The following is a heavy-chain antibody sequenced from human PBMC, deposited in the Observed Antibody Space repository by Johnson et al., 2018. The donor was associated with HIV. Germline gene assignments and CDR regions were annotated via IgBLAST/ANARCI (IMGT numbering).Heavy chain of an antibody. CDR1: GFTFSSYA. Sequence: QMLLVESGGGVVQPGRSLRLSCAASGFTFSSYAMHWVRQAPGKGLEWVAVISYDGSNKYYADSVKGRFTISRDNSNNTLYLQLNSLRAEDTAVYYCAREWGRAARGGGAFDIWGQGTMVTVSS. J-gene: IGHJ3*02. CDR3: AREWGRAARGGGAFDI. CDR2: ISYDGSNK. V-gene: IGHV3-30*14. D-gene: IGHD6-6*01.